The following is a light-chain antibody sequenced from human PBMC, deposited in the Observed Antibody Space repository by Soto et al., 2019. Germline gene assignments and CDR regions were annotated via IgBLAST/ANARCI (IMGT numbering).Light chain of an antibody. CDR1: SSDIGAYNF. Sequence: QSALTQPASVSGSPGQSITISCTGTSSDIGAYNFVSWYQQHPGKAPKLMLYDVNIRPSGVSTRFSGSKSGNTASLTISGLQAEDEADYYFTSWTTSTTMIFGGGTKLTVL. J-gene: IGLJ2*01. V-gene: IGLV2-14*03. CDR2: DVN. CDR3: TSWTTSTTMI.